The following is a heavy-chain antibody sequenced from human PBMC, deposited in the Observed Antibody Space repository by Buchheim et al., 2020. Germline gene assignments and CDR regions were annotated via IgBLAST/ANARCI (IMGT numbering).Heavy chain of an antibody. Sequence: EVHLVESGGGLVQPGGSLRLSCAVSGLTFSSYEMNWVRQAPGKGLEWLSYISSSGGTTHYADSVKGRFTISRDNARNSLYLQMNSLRAEDTAVYYCARASPPYSSGWYFMAGWGQGTL. D-gene: IGHD6-19*01. CDR2: ISSSGGTT. V-gene: IGHV3-48*03. J-gene: IGHJ4*02. CDR3: ARASPPYSSGWYFMAG. CDR1: GLTFSSYE.